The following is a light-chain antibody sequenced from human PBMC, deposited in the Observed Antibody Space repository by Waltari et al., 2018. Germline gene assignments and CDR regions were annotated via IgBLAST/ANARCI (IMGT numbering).Light chain of an antibody. CDR1: SNDIGLYDY. Sequence: QSALTQPASVSGSPGQSITISCTGTSNDIGLYDYVSWYQQYPGKAPKLIIYDVSNRPAGVSHRFSRSKSVITASLTISGLQAEDEADYYCSSYSRSSTLVVFGGGAKLTV. V-gene: IGLV2-14*01. CDR2: DVS. CDR3: SSYSRSSTLVV. J-gene: IGLJ3*02.